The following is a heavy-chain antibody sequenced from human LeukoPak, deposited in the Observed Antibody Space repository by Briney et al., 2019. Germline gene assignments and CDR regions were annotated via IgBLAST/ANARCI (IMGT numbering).Heavy chain of an antibody. Sequence: GGSLRLSCAASGFTFSSYWMNWARQAPGKGLEWVASINHNGNVNYYVDSVKGRFTISRDNAKNSLYLQMSNLRAEDTAVYYCARDDTKSGPTFDYWGQGTLVTVSS. J-gene: IGHJ4*02. CDR2: INHNGNVN. CDR3: ARDDTKSGPTFDY. D-gene: IGHD1-26*01. CDR1: GFTFSSYW. V-gene: IGHV3-7*03.